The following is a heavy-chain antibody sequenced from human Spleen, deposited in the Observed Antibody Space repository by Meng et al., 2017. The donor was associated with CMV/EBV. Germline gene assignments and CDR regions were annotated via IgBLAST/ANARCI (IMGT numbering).Heavy chain of an antibody. CDR3: ARVYDFWSGYYYFDY. J-gene: IGHJ4*02. V-gene: IGHV4-61*01. Sequence: SETLSLTCTVSGGSVSSGSYYWSWIRQPPGKGLEWIGYIYYSGSTNYNPSLKSRVTISVDTSKNQFSLKLSSVTAADTAVYYCARVYDFWSGYYYFDYWGQGTLVTVSS. CDR1: GGSVSSGSYY. D-gene: IGHD3-3*01. CDR2: IYYSGST.